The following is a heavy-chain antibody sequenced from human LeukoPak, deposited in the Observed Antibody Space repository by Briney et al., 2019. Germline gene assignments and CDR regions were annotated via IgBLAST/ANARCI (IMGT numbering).Heavy chain of an antibody. CDR1: GVTFYIYF. J-gene: IGHJ4*02. V-gene: IGHV3-21*03. CDR2: ISGASTYI. Sequence: VGCLRLSCATSGVTFYIYFIRTGPDAPREGEGWGSPISGASTYIHYADSVKGRLTISRDNANNSLYLQMNSLRVDDTAVYYCLRDQQLRHPGCWGKGTLDGVPS. CDR3: LRDQQLRHPGC. D-gene: IGHD5-24*01.